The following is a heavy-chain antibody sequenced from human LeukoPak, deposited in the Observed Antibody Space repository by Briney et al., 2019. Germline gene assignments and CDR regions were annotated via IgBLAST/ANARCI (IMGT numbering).Heavy chain of an antibody. D-gene: IGHD2-2*01. V-gene: IGHV1-2*02. Sequence: ASVKVSCKASGYTFTGYYMHWLRQAPGQGLEWMGWINPNSGGTNYAQKFQGRVTMTRDTSISTAYMELSRLRSDDTAVYYCARGYCSSTSCQDYFDYWGQGTLVTVSS. J-gene: IGHJ4*02. CDR3: ARGYCSSTSCQDYFDY. CDR1: GYTFTGYY. CDR2: INPNSGGT.